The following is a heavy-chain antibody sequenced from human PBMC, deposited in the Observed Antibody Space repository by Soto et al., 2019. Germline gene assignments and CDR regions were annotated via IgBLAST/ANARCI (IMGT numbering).Heavy chain of an antibody. D-gene: IGHD2-15*01. CDR2: IIPIFGTA. CDR1: GGTFSSYA. V-gene: IGHV1-69*06. CDR3: ARGEKNWGCSGGSCWAFAFDI. Sequence: ASVKVSCKASGGTFSSYAISWVRQAPGQGLEWMGGIIPIFGTANYAQKFQGRVTITADKSTSTAYMELSSLRPEDTAVYYCARGEKNWGCSGGSCWAFAFDIWGQGTMVTVSS. J-gene: IGHJ3*02.